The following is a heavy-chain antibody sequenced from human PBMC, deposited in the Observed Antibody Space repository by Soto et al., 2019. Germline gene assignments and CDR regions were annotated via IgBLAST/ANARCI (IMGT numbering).Heavy chain of an antibody. V-gene: IGHV1-18*01. D-gene: IGHD5-12*01. Sequence: ASVKVSCKASGYTFTSYGISWVRQAPGQGLEWMGWISAYNGNTNYAQKLQGRVTMTTDTSTSTAYMELRSLRSDDTAVYYCARVIGAINDPLYYFDYWGQGTLVTVSS. CDR2: ISAYNGNT. CDR1: GYTFTSYG. J-gene: IGHJ4*02. CDR3: ARVIGAINDPLYYFDY.